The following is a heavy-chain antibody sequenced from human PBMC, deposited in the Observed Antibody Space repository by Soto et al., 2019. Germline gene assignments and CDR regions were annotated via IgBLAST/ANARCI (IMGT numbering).Heavy chain of an antibody. D-gene: IGHD5-18*01. CDR1: GYSFTSYW. CDR2: IYPGDSDT. CDR3: ATGNLGYSYGYGYYYYGMDV. V-gene: IGHV5-51*01. Sequence: PGESLKISCKGSGYSFTSYWIGWVSQMPGKGLEWMGIIYPGDSDTRYSPSFQGQVTISADKSISTAYLQWSSLKASDTAMYYCATGNLGYSYGYGYYYYGMDVWGQGTTVTVSS. J-gene: IGHJ6*02.